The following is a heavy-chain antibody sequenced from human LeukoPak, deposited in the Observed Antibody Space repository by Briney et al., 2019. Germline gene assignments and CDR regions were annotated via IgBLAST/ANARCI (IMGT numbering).Heavy chain of an antibody. J-gene: IGHJ5*02. CDR2: LSVDKDNT. CDR1: GYTFIDLD. Sequence: GASVRVSCKASGYTFIDLDFSGVRQAPGQGGEWLGWLSVDKDNTRYGEKFQGRVTITTDTSATTVYMELKSLRPDDTAVYYCARDHTLPHCITANCGRGGWSDPWGQGTLVTVSS. CDR3: ARDHTLPHCITANCGRGGWSDP. D-gene: IGHD3-10*01. V-gene: IGHV1-18*01.